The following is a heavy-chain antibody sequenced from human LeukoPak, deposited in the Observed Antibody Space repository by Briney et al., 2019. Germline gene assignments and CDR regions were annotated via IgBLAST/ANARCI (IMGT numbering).Heavy chain of an antibody. CDR2: VDPEDGET. J-gene: IGHJ2*01. CDR1: GYTFTDYY. CDR3: ATDLLTGDDWYFDL. V-gene: IGHV1-69-2*01. D-gene: IGHD7-27*01. Sequence: ASVKVSCKASGYTFTDYYMHWVQQAPGKGLEWMGLVDPEDGETIYAEKFQGRVTITADTSTDTAYMELSSLRSEDTAVYYCATDLLTGDDWYFDLWGRGTLVTVSS.